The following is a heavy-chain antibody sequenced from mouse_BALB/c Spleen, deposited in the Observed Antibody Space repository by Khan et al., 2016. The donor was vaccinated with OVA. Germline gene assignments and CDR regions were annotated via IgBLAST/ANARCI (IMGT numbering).Heavy chain of an antibody. D-gene: IGHD2-2*01. CDR3: ARVGYNGTMDC. J-gene: IGHJ4*01. CDR2: INTYTGAP. Sequence: QVQLKQSGPELKKPGETVQISCKASGFTFTNYGMNWVKQAPGKGLKWMGWINTYTGAPTFADDFKGRFVFSLETSASTAYLQINSLKNEDTATYFCARVGYNGTMDCWGQGTSVTVSS. V-gene: IGHV9-3-1*01. CDR1: GFTFTNYG.